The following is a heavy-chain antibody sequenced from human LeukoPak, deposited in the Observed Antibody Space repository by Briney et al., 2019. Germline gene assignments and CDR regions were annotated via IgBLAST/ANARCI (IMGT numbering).Heavy chain of an antibody. CDR2: IYSSGSI. J-gene: IGHJ4*02. D-gene: IGHD3-10*01. V-gene: IGHV4-61*02. CDR3: ARGWFGELLWEYYFDY. Sequence: SETLSLTCIVSGGSISSGSYYWSWIRQPAGKGLEWIGRIYSSGSINYNPSLKSRVTMSVDTSKNQFSLKLSSVTAADTAVYYCARGWFGELLWEYYFDYWGQGTLVTVSS. CDR1: GGSISSGSYY.